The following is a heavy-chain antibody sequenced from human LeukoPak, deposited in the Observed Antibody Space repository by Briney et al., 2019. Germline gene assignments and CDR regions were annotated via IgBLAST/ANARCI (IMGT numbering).Heavy chain of an antibody. CDR3: ARYDQIRGTYYLDY. CDR1: GVSISSDY. V-gene: IGHV4-59*01. J-gene: IGHJ4*02. D-gene: IGHD3-16*01. CDR2: IYFSGST. Sequence: PSETLSLTCTVSGVSISSDYWSWIRQPPGKGLEWIGYIYFSGSTNYNLSLETRVSMSLDTSTTLFSLKLRSRPAADSAVYYCARYDQIRGTYYLDYWGQGTLVTVSS.